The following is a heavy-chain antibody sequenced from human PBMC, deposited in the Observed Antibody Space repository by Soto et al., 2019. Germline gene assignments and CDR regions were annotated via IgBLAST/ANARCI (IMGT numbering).Heavy chain of an antibody. V-gene: IGHV3-53*04. CDR3: ARDRTGGFPYYYYYMDV. CDR1: GFTVSSNY. Sequence: GGSLRLSCAASGFTVSSNYMSWVRQAPGKGLEWVSVIYSGGSTYYADSVKGRFTISRHNSKNTLYLQMNSLRAEDTAVYYCARDRTGGFPYYYYYMDVWGKGTTVTVSS. D-gene: IGHD2-8*02. J-gene: IGHJ6*03. CDR2: IYSGGST.